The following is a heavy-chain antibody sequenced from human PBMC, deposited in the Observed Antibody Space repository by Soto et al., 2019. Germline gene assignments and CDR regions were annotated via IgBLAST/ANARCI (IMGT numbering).Heavy chain of an antibody. V-gene: IGHV1-69*06. CDR2: IIPLFDTP. J-gene: IGHJ6*02. CDR3: ARWVVKLAVGSYYYYGMDL. D-gene: IGHD2-15*01. CDR1: AGTFTSYA. Sequence: QVQLVQSGAEVRKPGSSVKVSCRTSAGTFTSYAFSWVRQAPGQGLEWMGNIIPLFDTPISEQKFRNRVTNSADKSTSTIYRKLSSMTSHDTAVYFCARWVVKLAVGSYYYYGMDLWGQGTTVIVSS.